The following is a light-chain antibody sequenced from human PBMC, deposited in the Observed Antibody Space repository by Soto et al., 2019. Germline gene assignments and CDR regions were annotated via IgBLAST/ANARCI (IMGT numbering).Light chain of an antibody. Sequence: QSVLTQAHAASGSPGQSVAISCTGTSSDVGGYNYVSWYQQHPGKAPKLMIYEVNKRPSGVPDRFSGSKSGNTASLTVSGLQAEDEADYYCSSYAGSSNVFGTGTKVTV. CDR2: EVN. CDR1: SSDVGGYNY. CDR3: SSYAGSSNV. V-gene: IGLV2-8*01. J-gene: IGLJ1*01.